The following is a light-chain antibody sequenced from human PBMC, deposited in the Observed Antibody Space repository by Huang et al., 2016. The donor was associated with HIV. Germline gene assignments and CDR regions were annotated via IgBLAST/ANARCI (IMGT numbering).Light chain of an antibody. J-gene: IGKJ1*01. Sequence: EIVMTQSPVTLSVSPGDAATLSCRASQGIGTNLAWYQQRPGQAPRLLIDGASARVSNAPARFSGSGSGTEFTLFISSLQSEDIGVYYCQQHHSLPPWTFGPGTKVEVK. V-gene: IGKV3-15*01. CDR3: QQHHSLPPWT. CDR2: GAS. CDR1: QGIGTN.